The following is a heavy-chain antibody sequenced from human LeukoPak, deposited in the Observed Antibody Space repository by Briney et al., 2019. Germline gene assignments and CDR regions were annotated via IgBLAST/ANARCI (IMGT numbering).Heavy chain of an antibody. V-gene: IGHV3-23*01. J-gene: IGHJ4*02. D-gene: IGHD3-22*01. Sequence: GGSLRLSCAASGFTFSSYAMSWVRQAPGKGLDWVSAISGSGGSTYYADSVKGRFTISRDNSKNTLYLQMNSLRAEDTAVYYCAKDGEYYYDSSGYMDWGQGTLVTVSS. CDR1: GFTFSSYA. CDR2: ISGSGGST. CDR3: AKDGEYYYDSSGYMD.